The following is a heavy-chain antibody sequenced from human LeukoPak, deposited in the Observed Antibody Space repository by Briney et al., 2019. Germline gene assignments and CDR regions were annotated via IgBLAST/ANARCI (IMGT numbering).Heavy chain of an antibody. D-gene: IGHD3-22*01. CDR3: ARRTYFYDSSGYYFDY. Sequence: PSETLSLTCTVSVGSISSYYWSWIRQPPGKGLECIGYIYYSGSTNYNPSLKSRVTISVDTSKNQFSLKLSSVTAADTAVYYCARRTYFYDSSGYYFDYWGQGTLVTVSS. V-gene: IGHV4-59*01. CDR2: IYYSGST. J-gene: IGHJ4*02. CDR1: VGSISSYY.